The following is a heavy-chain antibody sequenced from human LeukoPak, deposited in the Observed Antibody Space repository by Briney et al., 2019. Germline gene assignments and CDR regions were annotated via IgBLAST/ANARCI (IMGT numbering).Heavy chain of an antibody. CDR2: VYYNGIT. CDR3: ARLLGWSGPINWFDP. V-gene: IGHV4-59*08. CDR1: GGSISSDY. J-gene: IGHJ5*02. Sequence: PSETLSLTCTVSGGSISSDYWSWIRQPPGKGLEWIGYVYYNGITNYNPSLKSRVTISVGTSKNHFSLKLTPVTAADTAVYYCARLLGWSGPINWFDPWGRGTLVTVSS. D-gene: IGHD3-3*01.